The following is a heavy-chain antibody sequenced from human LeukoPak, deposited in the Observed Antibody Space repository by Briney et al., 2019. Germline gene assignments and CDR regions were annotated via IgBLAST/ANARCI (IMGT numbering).Heavy chain of an antibody. D-gene: IGHD5-18*01. CDR3: ARHTRGYSYGYGYFDY. J-gene: IGHJ4*02. CDR2: IYYSGST. V-gene: IGHV4-59*08. CDR1: GVPISSYY. Sequence: PSETLSLTCTVSGVPISSYYWSWLRQPPGKGLEWIGYIYYSGSTNYNPSLKSRVTISVDTSKNQFSLTLSSVTAADTAVYYCARHTRGYSYGYGYFDYWGQGTLVTVSS.